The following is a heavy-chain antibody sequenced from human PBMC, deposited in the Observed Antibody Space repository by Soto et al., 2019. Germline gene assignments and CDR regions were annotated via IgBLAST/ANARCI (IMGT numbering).Heavy chain of an antibody. V-gene: IGHV3-23*01. CDR2: ISGSGGST. CDR3: AKDSKIDSSGWYIDY. J-gene: IGHJ4*02. CDR1: GFTFSSYA. D-gene: IGHD6-19*01. Sequence: GGSLRLSCAASGFTFSSYAMSWVRQAPGKGLEWVSAISGSGGSTYYADSGKGRFTISRDNSKNTLYLQMNSLRAEDTAVYYCAKDSKIDSSGWYIDYWGQGTLVTVSS.